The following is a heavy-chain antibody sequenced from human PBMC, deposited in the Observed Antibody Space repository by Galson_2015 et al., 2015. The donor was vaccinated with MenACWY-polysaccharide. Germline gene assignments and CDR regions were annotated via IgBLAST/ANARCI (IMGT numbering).Heavy chain of an antibody. CDR1: RGSIYSYY. V-gene: IGHV4-4*07. J-gene: IGHJ4*02. CDR2: ISTSGST. Sequence: LSLTCTVSRGSIYSYYWSWIRQPAGKGLEWIGHISTSGSTIYNPSLKSRITLSLDTSNNQVSLKLTSVTAADTAVYYCARVGYSGYDSRFEHWGQGTLVAVSS. D-gene: IGHD5-12*01. CDR3: ARVGYSGYDSRFEH.